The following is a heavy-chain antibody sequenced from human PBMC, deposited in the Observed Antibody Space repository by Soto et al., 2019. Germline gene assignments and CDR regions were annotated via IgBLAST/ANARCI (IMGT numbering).Heavy chain of an antibody. V-gene: IGHV4-39*01. Sequence: QLQLQESGPGLVKPSETLSLTCTVSGGSIRSSSYYWGWIRQPPGKGLEWIGSIYYSGSTYYNSSLKSRVTKTVDTPKNKFTEMMSTGTAPDTAVYYVARNFSGGKKYFDYRGQGTLVTVSS. CDR3: ARNFSGGKKYFDY. CDR2: IYYSGST. CDR1: GGSIRSSSYY. D-gene: IGHD3-10*01. J-gene: IGHJ4*02.